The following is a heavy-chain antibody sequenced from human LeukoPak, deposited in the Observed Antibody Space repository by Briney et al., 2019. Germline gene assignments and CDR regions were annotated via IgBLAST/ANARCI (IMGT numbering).Heavy chain of an antibody. CDR3: ARHGDDYGVEFDY. V-gene: IGHV4-59*08. Sequence: PSETLSLTCTVSGGSISSYYWRWIRQPPGKGLAWIGYIYYSGSTNYNPSLKSRVTISVDTSKNQFSLKLSSVTAADTAVYYCARHGDDYGVEFDYWGQGTLVTVSS. CDR2: IYYSGST. CDR1: GGSISSYY. D-gene: IGHD4-17*01. J-gene: IGHJ4*02.